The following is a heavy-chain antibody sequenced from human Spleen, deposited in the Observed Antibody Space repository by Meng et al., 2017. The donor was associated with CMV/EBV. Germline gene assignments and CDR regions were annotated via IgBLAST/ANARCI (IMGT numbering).Heavy chain of an antibody. CDR3: ARVTGSFGFVVVIDMYGMDV. CDR2: ISGSGGST. Sequence: GGSLRLSCAASGFTFSSYAMSWVRQAPGKGLEWVSAISGSGGSTYYADSVKGRFTISRDNSKNTLYLQMNSLRAEDTAVYYCARVTGSFGFVVVIDMYGMDVWGQGTTVTVSS. V-gene: IGHV3-23*01. J-gene: IGHJ6*02. D-gene: IGHD2-21*01. CDR1: GFTFSSYA.